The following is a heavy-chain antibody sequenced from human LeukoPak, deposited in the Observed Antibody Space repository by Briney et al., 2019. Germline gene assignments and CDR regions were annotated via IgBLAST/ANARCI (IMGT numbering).Heavy chain of an antibody. Sequence: GRSLRLSCAASGFTFSNYGMHWVRQAPGKGLEWVAVIWYDGSNKYYADSVKGRFTISRDNSKNTLYLQMNSLRAEDTAVYYCARDEPDIVATSRSVRYYGMDVWGQGTTVTVSS. CDR2: IWYDGSNK. D-gene: IGHD5-12*01. V-gene: IGHV3-33*01. CDR3: ARDEPDIVATSRSVRYYGMDV. J-gene: IGHJ6*02. CDR1: GFTFSNYG.